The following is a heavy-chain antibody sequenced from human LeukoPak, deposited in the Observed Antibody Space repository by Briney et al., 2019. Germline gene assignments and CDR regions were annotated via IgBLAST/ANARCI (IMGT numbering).Heavy chain of an antibody. D-gene: IGHD1-26*01. CDR3: VTEVSGSFPT. V-gene: IGHV3-23*01. CDR1: GFTFSRYG. Sequence: GGSLRLSCEASGFTFSRYGMSWVRQAPGKGLEWVSAIRGSGGSTYYADSVKGRFTISRDNSKNTLYLQMNSLKNEDTAVYYCVTEVSGSFPTWGQGTLVTVSS. CDR2: IRGSGGST. J-gene: IGHJ4*02.